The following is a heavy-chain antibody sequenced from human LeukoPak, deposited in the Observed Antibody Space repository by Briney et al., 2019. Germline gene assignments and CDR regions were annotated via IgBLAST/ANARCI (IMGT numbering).Heavy chain of an antibody. CDR2: IGSDNKP. CDR3: ANVRYFDWYYFDY. J-gene: IGHJ4*02. Sequence: PGGSLRLSCEASGFTFSAYAMTWVRQAPGQGLEWVSSIGSDNKPHYSESVKGRFAISRDNSKSMLFLQLNSLRAEDTAVYYCANVRYFDWYYFDYWGQGALVTVSS. CDR1: GFTFSAYA. D-gene: IGHD3-9*01. V-gene: IGHV3-23*05.